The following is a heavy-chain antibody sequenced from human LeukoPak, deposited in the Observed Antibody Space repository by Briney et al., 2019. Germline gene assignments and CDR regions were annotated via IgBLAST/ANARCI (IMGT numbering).Heavy chain of an antibody. CDR3: SRADYYGSGSPISSDV. D-gene: IGHD3-10*01. Sequence: GXSLRLSCAASGFTFSDYYMSWVRQAPGKGLEWVGFIRSKAYGGTTQYAASVKGRFTISRDDSKSIAYLQMNSLKTEDTAVYYCSRADYYGSGSPISSDVWGKGTTVTVSS. CDR2: IRSKAYGGTT. CDR1: GFTFSDYY. J-gene: IGHJ6*04. V-gene: IGHV3-49*04.